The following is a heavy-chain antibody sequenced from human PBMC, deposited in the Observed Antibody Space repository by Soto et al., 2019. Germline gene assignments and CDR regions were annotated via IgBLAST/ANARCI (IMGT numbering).Heavy chain of an antibody. J-gene: IGHJ4*02. D-gene: IGHD2-2*01. CDR3: ARDIGSYAYAEGY. CDR1: GGSINSYW. V-gene: IGHV4-4*07. Sequence: QVQLQESGPGLVNPSETLSLTCSVSGGSINSYWWSWIRQPAGKGLEWIVRVYSSGTTDYNPSLNSRATMSVETSKNQFSLKLTSVTAADTAVYYCARDIGSYAYAEGYWGQGIQVTVSS. CDR2: VYSSGTT.